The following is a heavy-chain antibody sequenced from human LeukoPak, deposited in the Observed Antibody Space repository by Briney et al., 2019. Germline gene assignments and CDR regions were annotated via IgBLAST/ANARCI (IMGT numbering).Heavy chain of an antibody. V-gene: IGHV3-23*01. CDR3: AKPLALGFGDADDY. J-gene: IGHJ4*02. CDR2: ISGSGGST. Sequence: VGTLRLSCAASGFTFSSYAMSWVRQAPGLGLGWVSAISGSGGSTYYADSVKGRFTISRDNSKNTLYLQRNSLRAEDTAVYYCAKPLALGFGDADDYWGQGTLVTVSS. CDR1: GFTFSSYA. D-gene: IGHD3-10*01.